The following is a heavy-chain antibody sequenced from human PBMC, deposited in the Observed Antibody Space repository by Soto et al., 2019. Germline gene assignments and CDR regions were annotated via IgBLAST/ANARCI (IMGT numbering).Heavy chain of an antibody. D-gene: IGHD5-12*01. J-gene: IGHJ6*02. V-gene: IGHV5-51*01. CDR3: ARLSGYSSGYDYGIDV. Sequence: GESVKLSCKCSGDCFSNKWIGWVRHMPGNGLEWMGIIFHDDPDSRYTPSFPGQVTISPDSSISTTYLQWATLTASVPAMYCCARLSGYSSGYDYGIDVWGQGTTVTVSS. CDR2: IFHDDPDS. CDR1: GDCFSNKW.